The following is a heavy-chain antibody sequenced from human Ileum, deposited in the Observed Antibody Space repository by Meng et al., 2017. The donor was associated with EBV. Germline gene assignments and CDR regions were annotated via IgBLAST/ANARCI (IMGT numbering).Heavy chain of an antibody. V-gene: IGHV3-30*03. CDR2: ISSENYT. CDR3: TRQGQDL. CDR1: GLTFSKQI. J-gene: IGHJ4*02. D-gene: IGHD2-15*01. Sequence: QVKVVVSGGVVVQPGRSLRLSCVVSGLTFSKQIIHWIRQAPGEGLDWVAVISSENYTYYSDSVKGRFTITRDNSANTVYLQMDNLGPQDTALYFCTRQGQDLWGQGTLVTVSS.